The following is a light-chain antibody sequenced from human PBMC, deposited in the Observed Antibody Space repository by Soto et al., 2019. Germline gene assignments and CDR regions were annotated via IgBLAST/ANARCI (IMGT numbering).Light chain of an antibody. Sequence: QSVLTPPPSASWSPGQSVTISCTGTSSDVGGYNYVSWYQHHPGKAPKLIIYEVYKRPSGVPDRFSGSKSGNTAALTVSGLQAEDEADYYCSSYVGTNSYVFGTGTKVTVL. CDR1: SSDVGGYNY. V-gene: IGLV2-8*01. CDR3: SSYVGTNSYV. J-gene: IGLJ1*01. CDR2: EVY.